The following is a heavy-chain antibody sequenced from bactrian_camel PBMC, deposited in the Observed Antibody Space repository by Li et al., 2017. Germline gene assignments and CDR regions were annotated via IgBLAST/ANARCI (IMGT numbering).Heavy chain of an antibody. J-gene: IGHJ4*01. V-gene: IGHV3S63*01. CDR1: GFVFDDSD. CDR3: AADPNFPRSGDSCRDRAGWAISGGNY. Sequence: QVQLVESGGGSVQAGGSLRLSCTASGFVFDDSDVGWYRQAPGKEREAIAFIDDHGRTNYAASVKGRFTISTDRADLTVYLQMNSLNPEDTAMYYCAADPNFPRSGDSCRDRAGWAISGGNYWGQGTQVTVS. D-gene: IGHD6*01. CDR2: FIDDHGRT.